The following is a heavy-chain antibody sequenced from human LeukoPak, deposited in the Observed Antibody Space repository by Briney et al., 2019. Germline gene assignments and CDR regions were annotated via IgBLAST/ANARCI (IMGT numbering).Heavy chain of an antibody. Sequence: RASVKVSCKASGYTFTGYYIHWVRQAPGQGLEWMGWISAYNGNTNYAQKLQGRVTMTTDTSTSTAYMELRSLRSDDTAVYYCARDRERSGYVNFDYWGQGTLVTVSS. CDR2: ISAYNGNT. CDR1: GYTFTGYY. J-gene: IGHJ4*02. CDR3: ARDRERSGYVNFDY. D-gene: IGHD5-12*01. V-gene: IGHV1-18*04.